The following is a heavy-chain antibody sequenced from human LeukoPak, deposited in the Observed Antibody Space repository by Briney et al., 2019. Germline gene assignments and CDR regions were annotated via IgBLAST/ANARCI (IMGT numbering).Heavy chain of an antibody. CDR2: ISSSSSYI. CDR1: GFTFSSYS. D-gene: IGHD5-24*01. V-gene: IGHV3-21*01. J-gene: IGHJ4*02. CDR3: ARCGMATRGSFDY. Sequence: GGSVKLSCTASGFTFSSYSMNWVRQAPGKGLEWVSSISSSSSYIYYAHTVKGRFTISIDNSKNSLYLQMNSLRAEDTAVYYCARCGMATRGSFDYWGQGT.